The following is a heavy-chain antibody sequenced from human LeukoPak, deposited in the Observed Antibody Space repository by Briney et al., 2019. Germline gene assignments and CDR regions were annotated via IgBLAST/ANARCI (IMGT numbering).Heavy chain of an antibody. Sequence: GGSLRFSCAASGFTFSSYEMNWVRQAPGKGLEWVSYISSSGSTIYYADSVKGRFTISRDNAKNSLYLQMNSLRAEDMALYYCAKRVGATGEFDYWGQGTLVTVSS. D-gene: IGHD1-26*01. CDR2: ISSSGSTI. J-gene: IGHJ4*02. CDR1: GFTFSSYE. CDR3: AKRVGATGEFDY. V-gene: IGHV3-48*03.